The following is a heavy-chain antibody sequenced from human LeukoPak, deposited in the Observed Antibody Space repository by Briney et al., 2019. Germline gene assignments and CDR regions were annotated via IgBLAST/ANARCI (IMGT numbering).Heavy chain of an antibody. V-gene: IGHV4-61*02. J-gene: IGHJ4*02. D-gene: IGHD3-3*01. CDR3: ARDPDFWSGYYNFDY. CDR1: GYSISSGTYY. CDR2: IYTSGST. Sequence: SETLSLTCTVSGYSISSGTYYWSWIRQPAGKGLECIGRIYTSGSTNYNPSLKSRVTISVDTSKNQFSLKLNSVTAADTAVYYCARDPDFWSGYYNFDYWGQGTLVTVSS.